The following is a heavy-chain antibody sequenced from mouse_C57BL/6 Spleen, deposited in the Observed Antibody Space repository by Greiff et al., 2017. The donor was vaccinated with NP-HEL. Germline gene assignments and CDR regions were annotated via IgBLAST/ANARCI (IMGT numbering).Heavy chain of an antibody. J-gene: IGHJ3*01. CDR3: ARRGASGNYPFAY. CDR2: IYPGDGDT. V-gene: IGHV1-80*01. D-gene: IGHD2-1*01. CDR1: GYAFSSYW. Sequence: QVQLQQSGAELVKPGASVKISCKASGYAFSSYWMNWVKQRPGKGLEWIGQIYPGDGDTNYNGKFKGKATLTADKSSSTAYMQLSSLTSEDSAVYFCARRGASGNYPFAYWGQGTLVTVSA.